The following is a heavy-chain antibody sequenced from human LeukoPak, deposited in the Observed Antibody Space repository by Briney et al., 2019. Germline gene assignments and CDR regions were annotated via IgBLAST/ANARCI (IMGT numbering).Heavy chain of an antibody. CDR2: ISYDGSSE. J-gene: IGHJ4*02. Sequence: PGRSLRLSCVASGFTFTDYGMHWVRQAPGKGLEWVAVISYDGSSEYYADSVKGRFTISRDDSKNAVYLQMNSLRAEDTAVFYCSKPPWGSYVGPFFWGQGGLVTVSS. CDR3: SKPPWGSYVGPFF. CDR1: GFTFTDYG. V-gene: IGHV3-30*18. D-gene: IGHD3-16*01.